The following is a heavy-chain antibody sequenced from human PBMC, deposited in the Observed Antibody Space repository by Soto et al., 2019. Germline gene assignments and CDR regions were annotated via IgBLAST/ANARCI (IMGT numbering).Heavy chain of an antibody. CDR2: INPSGGST. CDR3: ARDRGYYYDSSGSLRY. Sequence: GASVKVSCKASGYTFTSYYMHWVRQAPGQGLEWMGIINPSGGSTSYAQKFQGRVTMTRDTSTSTVYMELSSLRSEDTAVYYCARDRGYYYDSSGSLRYWGQGTLVTVPQ. CDR1: GYTFTSYY. V-gene: IGHV1-46*01. J-gene: IGHJ4*02. D-gene: IGHD3-22*01.